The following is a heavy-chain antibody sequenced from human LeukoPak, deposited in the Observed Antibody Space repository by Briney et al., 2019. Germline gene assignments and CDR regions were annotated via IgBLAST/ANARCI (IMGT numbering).Heavy chain of an antibody. CDR1: GFTFSSYG. V-gene: IGHV3-33*01. D-gene: IGHD3-3*01. CDR2: IWYDGSNK. CDR3: SRLFAS. Sequence: SGGSLRLSCAASGFTFSSYGMHWVRQAPGKGLEWVAVIWYDGSNKYYADSVKGRFTISRDNAKKSLYLQMNNLRDEDTAVYFCSRLFASWGQGTLVTVSS. J-gene: IGHJ5*02.